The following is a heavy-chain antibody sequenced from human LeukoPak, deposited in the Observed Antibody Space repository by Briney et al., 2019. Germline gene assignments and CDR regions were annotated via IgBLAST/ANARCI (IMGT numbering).Heavy chain of an antibody. J-gene: IGHJ3*02. CDR2: IKRDGSEE. V-gene: IGHV3-7*01. CDR1: GFTFSSYW. CDR3: ARDADYYDSSGYYDAFDI. Sequence: GGSLRLSCAASGFTFSSYWMTWVRQAPGKGLEWVAHIKRDGSEENYVDSVKGRFTISRDNAKNSLFLQMSSLGAEDTAVYYCARDADYYDSSGYYDAFDIWGQGTMVTVSS. D-gene: IGHD3-22*01.